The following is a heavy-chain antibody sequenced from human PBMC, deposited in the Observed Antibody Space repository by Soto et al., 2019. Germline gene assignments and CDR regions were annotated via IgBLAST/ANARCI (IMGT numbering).Heavy chain of an antibody. CDR2: ISAYNGNT. V-gene: IGHV1-18*04. D-gene: IGHD3-22*01. CDR1: GYTFPSYG. Sequence: ASVKVSCKASGYTFPSYGISWVRQAPGQGLEWMGWISAYNGNTNYAQKLQGRATMTTDTSTSTAYMELRSLRSDDTAVYYCARDSGYFYYFDYWGQGTLVTVSS. CDR3: ARDSGYFYYFDY. J-gene: IGHJ4*02.